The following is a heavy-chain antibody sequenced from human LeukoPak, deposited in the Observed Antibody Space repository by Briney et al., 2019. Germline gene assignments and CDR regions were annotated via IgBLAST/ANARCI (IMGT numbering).Heavy chain of an antibody. Sequence: PGRSLRLSCAASGFNFSSYGMHWVRQAPGKGLEWVAVISYDGSNKYYADSVKGRFTISRDNSKNTLYLQMNSLRAEDTAVYYCAKVWVYYYDSSGYPNFDYWGQGTLVTVSS. V-gene: IGHV3-30*18. CDR1: GFNFSSYG. J-gene: IGHJ4*02. D-gene: IGHD3-22*01. CDR2: ISYDGSNK. CDR3: AKVWVYYYDSSGYPNFDY.